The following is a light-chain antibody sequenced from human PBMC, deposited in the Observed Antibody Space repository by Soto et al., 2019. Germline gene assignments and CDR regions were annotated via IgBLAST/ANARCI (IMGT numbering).Light chain of an antibody. CDR2: KAS. J-gene: IGKJ1*01. CDR1: QSISSW. V-gene: IGKV1-5*03. CDR3: QQYNSYSWT. Sequence: DIQMTQSPSTLSASVGDRVTITCLASQSISSWLAWYQQKPGKAPKLLIYKASSLESGVPSRFSGSGSGTEFTLTISSLQPDDFATYYCQQYNSYSWTFGQGTQVDI.